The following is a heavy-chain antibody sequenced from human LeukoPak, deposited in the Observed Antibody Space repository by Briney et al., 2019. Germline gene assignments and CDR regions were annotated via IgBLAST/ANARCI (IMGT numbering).Heavy chain of an antibody. CDR2: IYYSGST. D-gene: IGHD1-26*01. CDR1: GGSISSYY. CDR3: ARTKWELPSFDY. Sequence: PSETLSLTYTVSGGSISSYYWSWIRQPPGKGLEWIGYIYYSGSTNYNPSLKSRVTISVDTSKNQFSLKLSSVTAADTAVYYCARTKWELPSFDYWGQGTLVTVSS. V-gene: IGHV4-59*01. J-gene: IGHJ4*02.